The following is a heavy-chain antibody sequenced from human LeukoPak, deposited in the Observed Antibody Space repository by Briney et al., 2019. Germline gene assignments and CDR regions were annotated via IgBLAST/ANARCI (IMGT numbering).Heavy chain of an antibody. V-gene: IGHV4-61*01. Sequence: PSETLSLTCTVSGGSVSSGSYYWSWIRQPPGKGLEWIGYIYYSGSTNYNPSLKSRVTISVDTSKNQFSLKLSSVTAADTAVYYCAREKPPFDYWGQGTLVTVSS. CDR2: IYYSGST. J-gene: IGHJ4*02. CDR3: AREKPPFDY. CDR1: GGSVSSGSYY.